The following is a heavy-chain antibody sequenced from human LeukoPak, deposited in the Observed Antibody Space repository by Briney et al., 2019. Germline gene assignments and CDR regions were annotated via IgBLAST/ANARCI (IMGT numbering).Heavy chain of an antibody. CDR1: GFTFSSYA. CDR3: AKDRDVRYFDWLLFFDY. D-gene: IGHD3-9*01. Sequence: GGSLRLSCAASGFTFSSYAMSWVRQAPGKGLEWVSAISGSGGSTYYADSVKGRFTISRDNSKNTLYLQMNSLRAEDTAVYYCAKDRDVRYFDWLLFFDYWGQGTLVTVSS. V-gene: IGHV3-23*01. J-gene: IGHJ4*02. CDR2: ISGSGGST.